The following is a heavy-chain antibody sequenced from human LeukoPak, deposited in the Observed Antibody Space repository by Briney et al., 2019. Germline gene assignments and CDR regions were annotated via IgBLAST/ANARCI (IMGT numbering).Heavy chain of an antibody. D-gene: IGHD5-24*01. Sequence: GGSLRLSCAASGFTFSSYSMNWVRQAPGKGLEWVSYISSSSSTIYYADSVKGRFTISRDNSKNTLYLQMNSLRAEDTAVYYCARDRDGYKGYWGQGTLVTVSS. CDR1: GFTFSSYS. J-gene: IGHJ4*02. CDR3: ARDRDGYKGY. CDR2: ISSSSSTI. V-gene: IGHV3-48*01.